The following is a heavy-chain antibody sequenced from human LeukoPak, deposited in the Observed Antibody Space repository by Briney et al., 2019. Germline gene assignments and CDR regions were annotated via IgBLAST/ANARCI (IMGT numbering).Heavy chain of an antibody. CDR3: ARDMIYRDSSSSRGEFYY. J-gene: IGHJ4*02. Sequence: GGSLRLSSAASGFTFSSYEMNWVRQAPGKGLEWVSYISSSGSTIYYADSVKGRFTISRDNAKNSLYLQLNSLRAEDTAVYYWARDMIYRDSSSSRGEFYYWGQGTLVTVSS. D-gene: IGHD6-6*01. CDR1: GFTFSSYE. CDR2: ISSSGSTI. V-gene: IGHV3-48*03.